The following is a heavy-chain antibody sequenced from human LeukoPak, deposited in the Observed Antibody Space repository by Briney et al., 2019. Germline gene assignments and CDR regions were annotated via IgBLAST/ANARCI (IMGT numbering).Heavy chain of an antibody. CDR1: GFTFSSYA. J-gene: IGHJ4*02. Sequence: PGGSLSSSGPASGFTFSSYAMSWFRQAPGKGLKWVSAISGSGGSTYYADSVKGRFTISRDNSKNTLYLQMNSLRAEDTAVYYCAKVRRIQLCLDYWGQGTLVTVSS. CDR3: AKVRRIQLCLDY. D-gene: IGHD5-18*01. V-gene: IGHV3-23*01. CDR2: ISGSGGST.